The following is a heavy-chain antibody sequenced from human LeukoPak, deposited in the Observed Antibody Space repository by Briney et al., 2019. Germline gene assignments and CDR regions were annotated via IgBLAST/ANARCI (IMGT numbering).Heavy chain of an antibody. CDR3: ARPPDYGDNGIDTFDI. V-gene: IGHV3-48*01. D-gene: IGHD4-17*01. CDR1: GFPFSSYS. CDR2: ISSGSTSI. Sequence: GGSLTLSCVASGFPFSSYSVNWVRQAPGKGREWISYISSGSTSIFYADSVKARFTISRENAKNSLYLQMNSLRAEDTAVYYWARPPDYGDNGIDTFDIWGQGTMVTVS. J-gene: IGHJ3*02.